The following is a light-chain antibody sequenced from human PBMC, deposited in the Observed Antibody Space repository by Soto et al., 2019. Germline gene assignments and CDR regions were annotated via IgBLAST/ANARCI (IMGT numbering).Light chain of an antibody. V-gene: IGKV1-27*01. J-gene: IGKJ2*01. CDR2: AAS. CDR1: QGISNY. Sequence: DIQMTQSPSSLSASVGDRVTITCRASQGISNYLAWYQQKPGKVPKLLIYAASTLQSGVPSRFSGSGSGPDFTLTISSLQPEDVATYYCQKYNSARTFGQGTKLEIK. CDR3: QKYNSART.